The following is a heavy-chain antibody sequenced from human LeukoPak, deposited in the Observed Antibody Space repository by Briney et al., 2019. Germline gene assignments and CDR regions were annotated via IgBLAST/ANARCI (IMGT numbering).Heavy chain of an antibody. D-gene: IGHD5-18*01. CDR3: ARDGYSYGYGPYYYGTDV. Sequence: SETLSLTCTVSGGSISSYYWSWIRQPPGKGLEWIGYIYYSGSTNYNPSLKSRVTISVDTSKNQFSLKLSSVTAADTAVYYCARDGYSYGYGPYYYGTDVWGQGTTVTVSS. V-gene: IGHV4-59*01. CDR1: GGSISSYY. J-gene: IGHJ6*02. CDR2: IYYSGST.